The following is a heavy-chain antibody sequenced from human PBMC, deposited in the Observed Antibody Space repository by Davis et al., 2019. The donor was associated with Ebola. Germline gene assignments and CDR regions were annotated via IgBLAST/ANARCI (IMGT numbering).Heavy chain of an antibody. CDR1: EFTFSSYA. V-gene: IGHV3-23*01. CDR2: ITSSGGLT. Sequence: PGGSLRLSCVASEFTFSSYAMSWVRQSPGKGLEWVSAITSSGGLTGYADSVKGRFTISRDNSKNTLYLQMNSRGADDTALYYCAKGGARYFYHYYGMDVWGQGTTVTVSS. J-gene: IGHJ6*02. CDR3: AKGGARYFYHYYGMDV. D-gene: IGHD2/OR15-2a*01.